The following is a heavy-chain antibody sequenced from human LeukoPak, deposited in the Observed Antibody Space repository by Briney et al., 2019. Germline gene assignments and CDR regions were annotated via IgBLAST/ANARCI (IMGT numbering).Heavy chain of an antibody. Sequence: ASVKVSCKAFGYTFTGYYMHWVRQAPGQGLEWMGWINPNSGGTDYAQKFQGRVTMTGDTSISTAYMELSRLRSDDAAVYYCARDRGSRWYVDQWGQGTLVTVSS. D-gene: IGHD5-24*01. CDR3: ARDRGSRWYVDQ. CDR2: INPNSGGT. CDR1: GYTFTGYY. V-gene: IGHV1-2*02. J-gene: IGHJ4*02.